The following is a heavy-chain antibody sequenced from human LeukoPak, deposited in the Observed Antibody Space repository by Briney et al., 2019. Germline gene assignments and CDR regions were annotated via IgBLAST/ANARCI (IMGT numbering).Heavy chain of an antibody. J-gene: IGHJ4*02. CDR3: AKLFGGSWTTPFDY. CDR1: GFTFSSYG. CDR2: ISGDAGRT. V-gene: IGHV3-23*01. D-gene: IGHD2-15*01. Sequence: GGSLRLSCAASGFTFSSYGMNWVRQAPGKGLEWVSGISGDAGRTYYADSVKGRFTISRDNSKNTLYLQMNSLRAEDTAVYYCAKLFGGSWTTPFDYWGQGTLVTVSS.